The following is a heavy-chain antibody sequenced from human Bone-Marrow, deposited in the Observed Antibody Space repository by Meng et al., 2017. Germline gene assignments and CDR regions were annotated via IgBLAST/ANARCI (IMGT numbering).Heavy chain of an antibody. J-gene: IGHJ4*02. Sequence: QGQLQHWGAGLFKPSETLALTCVVSGGSFSDYYWSWIRQPPGKGLEWIGEINHSGSTNYNPSLESRATISVDTSQNNLSLKLSSVTAADSAVYYCARGPTTMAHDFDYWGQGTLVTVSS. CDR3: ARGPTTMAHDFDY. CDR2: INHSGST. D-gene: IGHD4-11*01. CDR1: GGSFSDYY. V-gene: IGHV4-34*01.